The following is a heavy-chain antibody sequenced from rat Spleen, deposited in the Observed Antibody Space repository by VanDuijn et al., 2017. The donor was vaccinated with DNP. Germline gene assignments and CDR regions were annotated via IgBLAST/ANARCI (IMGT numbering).Heavy chain of an antibody. D-gene: IGHD1-4*01. V-gene: IGHV3-4*01. CDR2: ISYSGTT. J-gene: IGHJ2*01. CDR1: GYTITSGY. Sequence: EIQLQESGPGLVKPSQSFSLTCSVTGYTITSGYDWSWIRKFPGNKMAWIGHISYSGTTTYHPSLKSRISITRDTSKNQFFLQLSSVTTEDTATDYWARWRPGYNYSDSWGQGVMVTVYS. CDR3: ARWRPGYNYSDS.